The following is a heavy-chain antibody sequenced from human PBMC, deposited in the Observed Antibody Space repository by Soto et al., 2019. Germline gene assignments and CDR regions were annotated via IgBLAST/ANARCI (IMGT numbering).Heavy chain of an antibody. Sequence: VQLLESGGGLVEPGGSLRLSCAASGFTFSSHAMTWVRQAPGKGLEWVSGISSGGASTYYADSVKGRFTVSRDKSKNTLFLQMNSLRAEDMALYYCARIPPSSNSYAITGFQWYFDLWGRGTLVTVSS. D-gene: IGHD1-20*01. CDR3: ARIPPSSNSYAITGFQWYFDL. V-gene: IGHV3-23*01. CDR2: ISSGGAST. CDR1: GFTFSSHA. J-gene: IGHJ2*01.